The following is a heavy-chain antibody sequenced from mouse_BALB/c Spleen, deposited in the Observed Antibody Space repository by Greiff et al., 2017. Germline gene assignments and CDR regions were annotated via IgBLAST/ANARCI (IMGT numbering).Heavy chain of an antibody. V-gene: IGHV5-17*02. Sequence: EVNLVESGGGLVQPGGSRKLSCAASGFTFSSFGMHWVRQAPEKGLEWVAYISSGSSTIYYADTVKGRFTISRDNTKNTLFLQMTSLRSEDTAMYYCARKYYYGSSYDAMDYWGQGTSVTVSS. CDR3: ARKYYYGSSYDAMDY. CDR1: GFTFSSFG. D-gene: IGHD1-1*01. J-gene: IGHJ4*01. CDR2: ISSGSSTI.